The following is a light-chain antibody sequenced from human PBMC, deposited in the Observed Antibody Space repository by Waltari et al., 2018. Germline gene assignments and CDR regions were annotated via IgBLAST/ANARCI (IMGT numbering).Light chain of an antibody. J-gene: IGLJ2*01. Sequence: QSALTQPRSVSGSPGQSFTISCPGTSTEVGGYDYVSWYQHHPGKAPKLMICDVTKPPSGVPDRFSGSKSGNTASLTISGLQAEDEADYYCCSYAGSYTHVVFGGGTKLTVL. V-gene: IGLV2-11*01. CDR3: CSYAGSYTHVV. CDR2: DVT. CDR1: STEVGGYDY.